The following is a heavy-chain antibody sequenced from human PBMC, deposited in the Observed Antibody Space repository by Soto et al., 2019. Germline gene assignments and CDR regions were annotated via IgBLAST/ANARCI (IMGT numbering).Heavy chain of an antibody. CDR1: GDSISSSVW. CDR2: VFHTGNT. Sequence: SETLSLTCAVSGDSISSSVWWTWVRQPPGKGLEWIGEVFHTGNTNYNPSLKSRVTMSVDKSTNEFSLKVTSVTAADTAIYYCARKAWVRFDYWGQGALVTV. V-gene: IGHV4-4*02. J-gene: IGHJ4*02. CDR3: ARKAWVRFDY. D-gene: IGHD7-27*01.